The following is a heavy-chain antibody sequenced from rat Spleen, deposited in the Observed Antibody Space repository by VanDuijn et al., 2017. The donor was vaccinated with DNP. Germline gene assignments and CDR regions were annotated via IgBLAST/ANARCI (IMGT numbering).Heavy chain of an antibody. CDR2: INKDSSTI. CDR1: GFNFNDYW. Sequence: EVKLVESGGGLVQPGSSLKLSCAASGFNFNDYWMGWVRQAPGKGLEWSGQINKDSSTINYNPSLKEKITISRDKAQNTLYLQMSKLGSEDTAIYYCAKGPNYGGWSDYFDYWGQGVMVTVSS. V-gene: IGHV4-2*01. CDR3: AKGPNYGGWSDYFDY. J-gene: IGHJ2*01. D-gene: IGHD1-11*01.